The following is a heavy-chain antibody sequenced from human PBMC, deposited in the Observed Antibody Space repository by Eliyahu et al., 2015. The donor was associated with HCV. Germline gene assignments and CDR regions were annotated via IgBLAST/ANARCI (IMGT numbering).Heavy chain of an antibody. D-gene: IGHD2-2*01. V-gene: IGHV1-3*01. CDR2: INAGNGNT. J-gene: IGHJ4*02. CDR3: ALLVVPIYYFDY. Sequence: QVQLVQSGAEVKKPGASVKVSCKASGYTFTSYAMHWVRQAPGQRLEWMGWINAGNGNTKYSQKFQGRVTITRDTSASTAYMELSSLRSEDTAVYYCALLVVPIYYFDYWGQGTLVTVSS. CDR1: GYTFTSYA.